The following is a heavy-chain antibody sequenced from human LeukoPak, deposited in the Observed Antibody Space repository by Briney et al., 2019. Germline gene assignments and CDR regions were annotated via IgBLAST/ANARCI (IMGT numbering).Heavy chain of an antibody. D-gene: IGHD2-15*01. V-gene: IGHV3-30*04. CDR1: GFTFSSYA. J-gene: IGHJ4*02. CDR2: ISYDGSNK. Sequence: GSLRLSCAASGFTFSSYAMHWVRQAPGKGLEWVAVISYDGSNKYYADSVKGRFTISRDNSKNTLYPQMNSLRAEDTAVYYCATGMLTPWLIVVVVAAEGFWGQGTLVTVSS. CDR3: ATGMLTPWLIVVVVAAEGF.